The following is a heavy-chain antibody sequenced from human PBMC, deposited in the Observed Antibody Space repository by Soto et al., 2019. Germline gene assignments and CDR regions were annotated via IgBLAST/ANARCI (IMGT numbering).Heavy chain of an antibody. CDR3: ARNRDDGYDFAY. CDR1: SGSITSSRW. V-gene: IGHV4-4*02. Sequence: QVQLQESGPGLVKPSETLSLTCTVSSGSITSSRWWSWVRQSPGKGLEWIGEVAEHGYNHCVPLLTRSLSISLDTSRNRLSLRLTSVTAADTALYYCARNRDDGYDFAYWGQGALVTVSS. D-gene: IGHD5-12*01. CDR2: VAEHGYN. J-gene: IGHJ4*02.